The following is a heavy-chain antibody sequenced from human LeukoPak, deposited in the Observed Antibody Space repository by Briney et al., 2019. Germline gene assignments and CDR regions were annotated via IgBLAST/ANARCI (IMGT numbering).Heavy chain of an antibody. V-gene: IGHV3-21*01. Sequence: PGGSLRLSCAASGFTFSRHNINWVRQGPGKGLEWVSSISSGSTSTFYADSVKGRFTISRDNAKNSLYLQMDSLRAEDTALYYCARYSGTYRDYWGQGTLVTVSS. CDR1: GFTFSRHN. CDR3: ARYSGTYRDY. D-gene: IGHD1-26*01. J-gene: IGHJ4*02. CDR2: ISSGSTST.